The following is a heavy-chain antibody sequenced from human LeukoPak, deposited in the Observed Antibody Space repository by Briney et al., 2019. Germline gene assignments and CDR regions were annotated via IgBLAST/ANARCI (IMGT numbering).Heavy chain of an antibody. V-gene: IGHV4-39*07. CDR3: ASIIAAAGTLDY. CDR2: IYYSGST. D-gene: IGHD6-13*01. J-gene: IGHJ4*02. CDR1: GGSISSSSYY. Sequence: SETLSLTCTVSGGSISSSSYYWGWIRQPPGKGLEWIGSIYYSGSTYYNPSLKSRVTISVDASKNQFSLKLSSVTAADTAVYYCASIIAAAGTLDYWGQGTLVTVSS.